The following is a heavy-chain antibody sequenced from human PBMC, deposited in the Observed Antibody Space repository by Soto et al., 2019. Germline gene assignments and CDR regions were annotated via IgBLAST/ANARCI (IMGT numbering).Heavy chain of an antibody. V-gene: IGHV1-2*04. D-gene: IGHD6-6*01. J-gene: IGHJ3*02. Sequence: ASVKVSCKASGYTFTSYAMHWVRQAPGQRLEWMGWINPNSGGTNYAQKFQGWVTMTRDTSISTAYMELSRLRSDDTAVYYCASTSSSRRYAFDIWGQGTMVTVSS. CDR3: ASTSSSRRYAFDI. CDR2: INPNSGGT. CDR1: GYTFTSYA.